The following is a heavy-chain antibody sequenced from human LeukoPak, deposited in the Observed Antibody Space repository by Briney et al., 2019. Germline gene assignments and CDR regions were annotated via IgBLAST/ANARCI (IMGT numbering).Heavy chain of an antibody. J-gene: IGHJ5*02. CDR2: IYYSGST. D-gene: IGHD3-9*01. CDR3: ARNRAYYDILTGYRGPNWFDP. CDR1: GGSISGSSYY. Sequence: SETLSLTCTVSGGSISGSSYYWGWIRQPPGKGLEWIGSIYYSGSTYYNPSLKSRVTISIDTSKNQFSLKLSSVTAADTAVYYCARNRAYYDILTGYRGPNWFDPWGQGTLVTVSS. V-gene: IGHV4-39*07.